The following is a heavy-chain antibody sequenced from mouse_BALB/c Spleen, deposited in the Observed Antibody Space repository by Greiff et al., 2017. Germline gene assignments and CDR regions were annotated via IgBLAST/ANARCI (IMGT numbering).Heavy chain of an antibody. CDR1: GFNIKDYY. CDR3: ASWDY. J-gene: IGHJ2*01. Sequence: DVKLVESGAELVRPGALVKLSCKASGFNIKDYYMHWVKQRPEQGLEWIGWIDPENGNTIYDPKFQGKASITADTSSNTAYLQLSSLTSEDTAVYYCASWDYWGQGTTLTVSS. V-gene: IGHV14-1*02. CDR2: IDPENGNT.